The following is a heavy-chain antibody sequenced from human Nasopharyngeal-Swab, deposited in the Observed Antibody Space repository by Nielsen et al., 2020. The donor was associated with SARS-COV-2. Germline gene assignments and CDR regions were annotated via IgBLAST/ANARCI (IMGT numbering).Heavy chain of an antibody. Sequence: GSLRLSCTVSGGSISDFHWSWIRQPPGKGLEWIGYIFYSGSPTYNPSLKSRVTISVDTSKNQFSLKLSSVTAADTAVYYCARGFDPWGQGTLVTVSS. CDR1: GGSISDFH. J-gene: IGHJ5*02. V-gene: IGHV4-59*01. CDR2: IFYSGSP. CDR3: ARGFDP.